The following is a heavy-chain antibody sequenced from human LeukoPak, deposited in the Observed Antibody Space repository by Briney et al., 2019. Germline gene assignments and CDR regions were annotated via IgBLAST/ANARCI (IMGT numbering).Heavy chain of an antibody. D-gene: IGHD3-10*01. J-gene: IGHJ4*02. CDR1: GFTFSSYS. V-gene: IGHV3-48*04. Sequence: SGGSLRLSCAASGFTFSSYSMNWVRQAPGKGLEWVSYISSSSSTIYYADSVKGRFTISRDNAKNSLYLQMNSLRAEDTAVYYCARDSPGFTMVRGVIGALDYWGQGTLVTVSS. CDR2: ISSSSSTI. CDR3: ARDSPGFTMVRGVIGALDY.